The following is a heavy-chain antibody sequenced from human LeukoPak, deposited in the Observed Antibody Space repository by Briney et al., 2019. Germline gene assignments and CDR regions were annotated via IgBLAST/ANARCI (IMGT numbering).Heavy chain of an antibody. CDR2: ISSSGSTI. J-gene: IGHJ3*02. CDR1: GFTFSDYY. D-gene: IGHD3-3*01. V-gene: IGHV3-11*04. CDR3: ASQLEWLVGQYDAFDI. Sequence: PGGSLRLSCAASGFTFSDYYMSWIRQAPGKGLEWVSYISSSGSTIYYADSVKGRFTISRDNAKNSLYLQMNSLRAEDTAVYYCASQLEWLVGQYDAFDIWGQGTMVTVSS.